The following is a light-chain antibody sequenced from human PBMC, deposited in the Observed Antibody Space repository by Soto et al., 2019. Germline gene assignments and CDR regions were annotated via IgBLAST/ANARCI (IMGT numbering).Light chain of an antibody. CDR1: SSNIGNNY. J-gene: IGLJ2*01. Sequence: QSVLTQSPSVSAAPGQKVTISCSGSSSNIGNNYVSWYQHLPGTAPKLLIYDNNKRPAGIPDRFSGSKSGTSGTLDITGIQTGEEGDYYCATWDESLPGEVFGGGTKVTVL. CDR2: DNN. CDR3: ATWDESLPGEV. V-gene: IGLV1-51*01.